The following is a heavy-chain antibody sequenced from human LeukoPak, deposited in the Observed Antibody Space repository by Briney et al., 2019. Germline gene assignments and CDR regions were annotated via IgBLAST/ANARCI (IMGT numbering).Heavy chain of an antibody. CDR1: GFTFTSYW. J-gene: IGHJ4*02. V-gene: IGHV3-74*01. D-gene: IGHD6-13*01. CDR2: INSDGSST. CDR3: AAGGSWYYNY. Sequence: GWSLRLSCAASGFTFTSYWMHWVRQAPGKGLVWVSRINSDGSSTSYADSVKGRFTISRDNAKNSLYLQMDSLRAEDTAVYYCAAGGSWYYNYWGQGTLVSVSS.